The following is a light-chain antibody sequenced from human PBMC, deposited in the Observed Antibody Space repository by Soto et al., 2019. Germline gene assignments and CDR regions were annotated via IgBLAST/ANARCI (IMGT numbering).Light chain of an antibody. CDR3: SSYTRNSTLV. Sequence: QSALTQPASVSGSPGQSITISCTGTSSDVGGYNYVSWYQQHPDKAPKLMSFEVSARPSGLSNRFSGSNSGNTASLTISGLQAEDEADYCCSSYTRNSTLVFGGGTKVTVL. J-gene: IGLJ3*02. CDR2: EVS. V-gene: IGLV2-14*01. CDR1: SSDVGGYNY.